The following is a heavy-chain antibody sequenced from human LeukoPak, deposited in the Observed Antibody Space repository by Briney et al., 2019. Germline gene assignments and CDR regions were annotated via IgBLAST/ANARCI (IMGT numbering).Heavy chain of an antibody. CDR2: INHSGST. Sequence: SETLSLTCAVYGGSFSGYYWSWIRQPPGKGLEWIGEINHSGSTNYNPSLKSRVTISADTSKNQFSLKLSSVTAADTAVYYCARSIGIAAAGRGNWFDPWGQGTLVTVSS. J-gene: IGHJ5*02. CDR3: ARSIGIAAAGRGNWFDP. V-gene: IGHV4-34*01. D-gene: IGHD6-13*01. CDR1: GGSFSGYY.